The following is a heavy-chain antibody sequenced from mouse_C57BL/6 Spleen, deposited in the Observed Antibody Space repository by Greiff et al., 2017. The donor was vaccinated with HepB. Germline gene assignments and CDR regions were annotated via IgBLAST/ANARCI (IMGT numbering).Heavy chain of an antibody. CDR1: GYTFTSYW. CDR3: ASLTGTEDY. V-gene: IGHV1-7*01. D-gene: IGHD4-1*01. CDR2: INPSSGYT. Sequence: QVQLQQSGAELAKPGASVKLSCKASGYTFTSYWMPWVKQRPGQGLEWIGYINPSSGYTKYNQKFKDKATLTADKTSSTAYLQLSSLTYEDSAVYYCASLTGTEDYWGQGTLVTVSA. J-gene: IGHJ3*01.